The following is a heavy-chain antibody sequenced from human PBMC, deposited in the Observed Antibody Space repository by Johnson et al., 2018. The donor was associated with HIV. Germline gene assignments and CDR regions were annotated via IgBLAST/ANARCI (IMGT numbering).Heavy chain of an antibody. CDR2: IRSKANSYAT. CDR1: GFTFSSYG. V-gene: IGHV3-73*01. J-gene: IGHJ3*02. Sequence: VQLVESGGGVVQPGGSLRLSCAASGFTFSSYGMHWVRQAPGKGLEWVGRIRSKANSYATAYAASVKGRFTISRDDSKNTLYLQMNSLKTEDTAVYYCTSERGRYYDSSNDAFDIWGQGTMVTISS. D-gene: IGHD3-22*01. CDR3: TSERGRYYDSSNDAFDI.